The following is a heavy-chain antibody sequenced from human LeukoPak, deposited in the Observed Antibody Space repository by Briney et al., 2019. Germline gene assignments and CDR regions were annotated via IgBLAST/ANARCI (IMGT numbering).Heavy chain of an antibody. V-gene: IGHV4-34*01. J-gene: IGHJ3*02. CDR3: ARHIRVGIADSLYAFDI. CDR2: INHSGST. CDR1: GGSFSGYY. D-gene: IGHD6-13*01. Sequence: SETLSLTCAVYGGSFSGYYWSWIRQPPGKGLEWIGEINHSGSTNYNPSLKSRVAISVDTSKNQFSLKLSSVTAADTAVYYCARHIRVGIADSLYAFDIWGQGTMVTVSS.